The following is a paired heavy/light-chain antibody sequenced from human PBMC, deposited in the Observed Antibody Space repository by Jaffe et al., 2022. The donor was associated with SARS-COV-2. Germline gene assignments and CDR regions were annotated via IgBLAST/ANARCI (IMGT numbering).Light chain of an antibody. V-gene: IGKV1-39*01. CDR2: AAS. CDR3: QQSYSTPPLT. J-gene: IGKJ4*01. Sequence: DIQMTQSPSSLSASVGDRVTITCRASQSISTYLNWYQQKPGKAPKLLIYAASSLQGGVPSRFSGSGSGTDFTLTISSLQPEDFATYYCQQSYSTPPLTFGGGTKVEIK. CDR1: QSISTY.
Heavy chain of an antibody. Sequence: QVQLVESGGGVVQPGRSLRLSCAASGFTFSTYAMHWVRQAPGKGLEWVAVISYDGSNAYYADSVKGRFTVSRDNSKDTLFLQMNSLRGEDTAVYYCARPNNWNNHYYYYFGMDVWGQGTTVTVSS. CDR1: GFTFSTYA. J-gene: IGHJ6*02. D-gene: IGHD1-20*01. CDR3: ARPNNWNNHYYYYFGMDV. V-gene: IGHV3-30-3*01. CDR2: ISYDGSNA.